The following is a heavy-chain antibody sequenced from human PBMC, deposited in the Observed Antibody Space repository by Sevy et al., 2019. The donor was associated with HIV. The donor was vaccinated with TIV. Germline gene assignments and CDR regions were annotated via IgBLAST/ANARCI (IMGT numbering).Heavy chain of an antibody. J-gene: IGHJ6*03. CDR2: ISGRGGST. D-gene: IGHD5-12*01. V-gene: IGHV3-23*01. CDR3: AKEFGYDSYYYYMDV. CDR1: GFTFSSYA. Sequence: GGSLRLSCAASGFTFSSYAMSWVRQAPGKGLEWVSAISGRGGSTYYADSVKGRFTISRDNSKNTLYLQMNSLRAEDTAVYYCAKEFGYDSYYYYMDVWGKGTTVTVSS.